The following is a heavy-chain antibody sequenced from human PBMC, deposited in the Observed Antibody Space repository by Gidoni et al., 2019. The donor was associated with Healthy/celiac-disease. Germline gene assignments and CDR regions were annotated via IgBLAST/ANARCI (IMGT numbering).Heavy chain of an antibody. V-gene: IGHV1-69*08. CDR3: ARDFSYGDYPISYYYGMDV. CDR2: IIPILGIA. Sequence: QVQLVQSGAEVKKPGSSVKVSCKASGGTFSSYTISWVRQAPGQGLEWMGRIIPILGIANYAQKFQGRVTITADKSTSTAYMELSSLRSEDTAVYYCARDFSYGDYPISYYYGMDVWGQGTTVTVSS. CDR1: GGTFSSYT. D-gene: IGHD4-17*01. J-gene: IGHJ6*02.